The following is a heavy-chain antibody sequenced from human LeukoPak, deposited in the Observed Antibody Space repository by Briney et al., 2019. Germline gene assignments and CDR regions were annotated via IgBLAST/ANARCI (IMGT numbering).Heavy chain of an antibody. CDR3: ARGDCSSTICYSPMDV. CDR1: GGSISSYY. J-gene: IGHJ6*03. CDR2: IYRSGST. D-gene: IGHD2-2*01. V-gene: IGHV4-38-2*02. Sequence: SETLSLTCTVSGGSISSYYWVWIRQTPGKGLEWIGSIYRSGSTNYNPSLKSRVTISADTSKNQFSLKVNSVTAADTALYYCARGDCSSTICYSPMDVWGKGTTVTVSS.